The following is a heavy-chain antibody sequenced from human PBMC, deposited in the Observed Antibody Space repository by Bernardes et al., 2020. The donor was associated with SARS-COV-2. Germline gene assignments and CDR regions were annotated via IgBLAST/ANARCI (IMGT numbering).Heavy chain of an antibody. CDR3: ARDPPDYDFWSGRFDY. CDR1: GFTFSSYE. J-gene: IGHJ4*02. D-gene: IGHD3-3*01. V-gene: IGHV3-48*03. Sequence: GGSLRLSCAASGFTFSSYEMNWVRQAPGKGLEWVSYISSSGSTIYYADSVKGRFTISRDNAKNSLYLQMNSLRAEDTAVYYCARDPPDYDFWSGRFDYWGQGTLVTVSS. CDR2: ISSSGSTI.